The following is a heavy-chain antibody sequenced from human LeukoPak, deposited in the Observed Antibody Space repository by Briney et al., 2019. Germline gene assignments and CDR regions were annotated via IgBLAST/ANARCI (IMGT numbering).Heavy chain of an antibody. CDR3: ARRPDAAAGYFDY. J-gene: IGHJ4*02. CDR2: INYSGST. D-gene: IGHD6-13*01. CDR1: GGSISSSSYY. Sequence: KPSETLSLTCTVSGGSISSSSYYWGWIRQPPGKGLEWIGSINYSGSTYYNPSLKSRVTISVDRSKNQFSLKLSSVTAADTAVYYCARRPDAAAGYFDYWGQGTLVTVSS. V-gene: IGHV4-39*07.